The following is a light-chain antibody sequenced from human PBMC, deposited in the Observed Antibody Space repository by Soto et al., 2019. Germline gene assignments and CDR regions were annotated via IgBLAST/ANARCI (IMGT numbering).Light chain of an antibody. V-gene: IGKV3-20*01. CDR3: QQYGSSPNLT. J-gene: IGKJ4*01. CDR2: GAS. Sequence: EIVLTQSPGTLSLSPGERATLSCRASQSVSSSYLAWYQQKPGQAPRLLIYGASSRATGIPDRFSGSGSGTDFILTISRLEPEDFAVYYCQQYGSSPNLTFGGGTKVEIK. CDR1: QSVSSSY.